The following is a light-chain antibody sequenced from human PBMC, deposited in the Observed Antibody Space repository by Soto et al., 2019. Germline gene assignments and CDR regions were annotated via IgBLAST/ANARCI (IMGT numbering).Light chain of an antibody. CDR3: SSYADTNSFI. CDR2: EVN. V-gene: IGLV2-8*01. Sequence: QSVLTQPPSASGSLGQSVTISCTGTRSDVGGYDYVSWYQQHPGKGPKVLIYEVNKRPSGVPDRFSGSKSGNTASLTVSGLQPEDEADYYCSSYADTNSFIFGTGTKVTVL. J-gene: IGLJ1*01. CDR1: RSDVGGYDY.